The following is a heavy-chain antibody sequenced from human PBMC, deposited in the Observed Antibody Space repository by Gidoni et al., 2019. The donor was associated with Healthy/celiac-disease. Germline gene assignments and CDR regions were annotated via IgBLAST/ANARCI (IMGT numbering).Heavy chain of an antibody. CDR1: GFTSSSYG. J-gene: IGHJ6*02. Sequence: GVVQPGRSLRLSCAASGFTSSSYGMHWVRQAPGKGLEWVAVISYDGSNKYYADSVKGRFTISRDNSKNTLYLQMNSLRAEDTAVYYCAKGSGSYYYYYGMDVWGQGTTVTVSS. CDR2: ISYDGSNK. V-gene: IGHV3-30*18. D-gene: IGHD1-26*01. CDR3: AKGSGSYYYYYGMDV.